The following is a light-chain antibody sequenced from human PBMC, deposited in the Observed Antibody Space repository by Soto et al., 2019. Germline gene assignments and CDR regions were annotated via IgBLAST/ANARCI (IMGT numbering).Light chain of an antibody. Sequence: IQLTQSPSFLSASVGDRVTITCRASQGIRSYLAWYQQKPGKAPKLLIYAASTLQSGVPSRFSGSGSGTEFTLTISSLQPEDFATYYCQQLNSYPRTFGQGTRLEIK. J-gene: IGKJ5*01. CDR3: QQLNSYPRT. CDR2: AAS. V-gene: IGKV1-9*01. CDR1: QGIRSY.